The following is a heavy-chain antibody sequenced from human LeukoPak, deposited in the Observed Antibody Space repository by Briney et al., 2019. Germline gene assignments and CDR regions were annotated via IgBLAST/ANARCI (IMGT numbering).Heavy chain of an antibody. CDR1: GFTFSSYA. Sequence: PGGSLILSCAASGFTFSSYAMNWVRQAPGKGLEWVSTISGSGGSTYYADSVKGRFTISRDNSKNTLYLQMNSLGAEDTAVYYCAKEWIQLWSTDYWGQGTLVTVSS. J-gene: IGHJ4*02. V-gene: IGHV3-23*01. CDR2: ISGSGGST. D-gene: IGHD5-18*01. CDR3: AKEWIQLWSTDY.